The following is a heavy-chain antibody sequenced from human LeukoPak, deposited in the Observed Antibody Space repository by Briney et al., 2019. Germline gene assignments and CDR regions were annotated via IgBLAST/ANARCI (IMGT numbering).Heavy chain of an antibody. CDR2: ISGYDGNT. Sequence: GASVKVSCKGSGYSFTSYGISWVRQAPGQGLEWMGWISGYDGNTNYAQNFQGRVTMTTDTSTTTAYMELRSLRSDDTAVYYCARDNDSRDPPHFDYWGQGTLVTVSS. CDR3: ARDNDSRDPPHFDY. CDR1: GYSFTSYG. D-gene: IGHD3-16*01. J-gene: IGHJ4*02. V-gene: IGHV1-18*01.